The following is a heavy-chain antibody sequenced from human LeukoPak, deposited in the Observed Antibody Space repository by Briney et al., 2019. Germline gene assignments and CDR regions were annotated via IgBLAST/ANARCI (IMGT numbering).Heavy chain of an antibody. V-gene: IGHV4-34*01. D-gene: IGHD6-13*01. CDR3: ARGRYLTAVGGAAAGFLDY. J-gene: IGHJ4*02. CDR2: INHSGNT. Sequence: SETPSLTCGVYGGSFSGYYWNWLRQSPRKGLEWIGEINHSGNTNYNPSLKSRVTISVDTSQKHFSLRLTSVRAADRAVYYCARGRYLTAVGGAAAGFLDYWGEGTLVTVSS. CDR1: GGSFSGYY.